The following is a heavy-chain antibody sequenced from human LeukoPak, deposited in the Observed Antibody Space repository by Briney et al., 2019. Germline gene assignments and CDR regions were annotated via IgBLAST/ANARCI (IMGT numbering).Heavy chain of an antibody. CDR3: AKRGSGYYIDY. Sequence: GGSLRLSCAASGFTFSSYGMHWVRQAPGKGLEWVSSISYDGSNKYYTDSVRGRFTISRDNAKNTLHLQMNSLRAEDTAVYYCAKRGSGYYIDYWGQGTLVTVSS. J-gene: IGHJ4*02. V-gene: IGHV3-30*18. CDR1: GFTFSSYG. D-gene: IGHD3-22*01. CDR2: ISYDGSNK.